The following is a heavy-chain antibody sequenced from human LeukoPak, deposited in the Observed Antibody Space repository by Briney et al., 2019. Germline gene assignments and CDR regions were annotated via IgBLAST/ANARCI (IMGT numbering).Heavy chain of an antibody. V-gene: IGHV3-11*01. Sequence: SGGSLRLSCAASGFTFSDYYMSWIRQAPGKGLEWVSYISSSASNIHYADSVKGRFTISRDNAKMSLYLQMNSLRAEDTAVYYCARDPDTVLRFLEWPNAFDIWGQGTMVTVSS. CDR1: GFTFSDYY. J-gene: IGHJ3*02. CDR2: ISSSASNI. CDR3: ARDPDTVLRFLEWPNAFDI. D-gene: IGHD3-3*01.